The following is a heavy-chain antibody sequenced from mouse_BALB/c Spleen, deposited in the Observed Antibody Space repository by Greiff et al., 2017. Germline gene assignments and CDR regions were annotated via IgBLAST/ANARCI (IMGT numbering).Heavy chain of an antibody. CDR1: GFTFSSYA. J-gene: IGHJ1*01. CDR2: IGSGGST. Sequence: EVMLVESGGGLVKPGGSLKLSCAASGFTFSSYAMSWVRQTPEKRLEWVASIGSGGSTYYPDSVKGRFTISRDNARNILYLQMSSLRSEDTAMYYCVREYYGSIRDWYFDVWGAGSTGTVSS. D-gene: IGHD1-1*01. CDR3: VREYYGSIRDWYFDV. V-gene: IGHV5-6-5*01.